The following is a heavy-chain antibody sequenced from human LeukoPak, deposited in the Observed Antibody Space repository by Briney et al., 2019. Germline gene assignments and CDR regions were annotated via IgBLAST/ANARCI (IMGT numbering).Heavy chain of an antibody. Sequence: PGGSLRLSCAASGFTFDDYAMHWVRQAPGKGLEWVSLISGDGGSTYYADSVKGRFTISRDNSKNSLYLQMNSLRTEDTALYYCAKDTRGSSWVRAWVARFWFDPWGQGTLVTVSS. CDR3: AKDTRGSSWVRAWVARFWFDP. J-gene: IGHJ5*02. CDR2: ISGDGGST. D-gene: IGHD6-13*01. V-gene: IGHV3-43*02. CDR1: GFTFDDYA.